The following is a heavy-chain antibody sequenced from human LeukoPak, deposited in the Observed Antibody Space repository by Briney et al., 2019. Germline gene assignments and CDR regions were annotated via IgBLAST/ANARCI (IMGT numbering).Heavy chain of an antibody. CDR1: GGSISSGDYY. Sequence: SETLSLTCTVSGGSISSGDYYWSWIRQPPGKGLEWIGYIYYSGSTYYNPSLKSRVTISVDTSKNQFSLKLSSVTAADTAVYYCARARAGYSYVPLDYYFDYWGQGTLVTVSS. CDR2: IYYSGST. V-gene: IGHV4-30-4*01. CDR3: ARARAGYSYVPLDYYFDY. D-gene: IGHD5-18*01. J-gene: IGHJ4*02.